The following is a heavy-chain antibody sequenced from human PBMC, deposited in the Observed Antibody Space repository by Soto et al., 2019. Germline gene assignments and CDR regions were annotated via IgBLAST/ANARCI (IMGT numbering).Heavy chain of an antibody. J-gene: IGHJ1*01. D-gene: IGHD6-19*01. CDR1: GFHFSSYA. V-gene: IGHV3-30-3*01. CDR2: ISYDGSNK. CDR3: ARDSNVDDSSGWYFSPQAERGAEYFQH. Sequence: PGGSLRLSCAASGFHFSSYAMHWVRQAPGKGLEWVAVISYDGSNKYYADSVKGRFTISRDNSKNTLYLQMNSLRAEDTAVYYCARDSNVDDSSGWYFSPQAERGAEYFQHWGQGTLVTVSS.